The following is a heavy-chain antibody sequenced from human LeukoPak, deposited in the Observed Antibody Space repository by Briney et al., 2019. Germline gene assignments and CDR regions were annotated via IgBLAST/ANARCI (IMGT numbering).Heavy chain of an antibody. CDR2: ISSSSSTI. CDR1: GFTFSSYS. V-gene: IGHV3-48*01. J-gene: IGHJ6*03. CDR3: ARAVSSGSWGYYYYMDV. D-gene: IGHD3-10*01. Sequence: GGSLRLSCAASGFTFSSYSMNWVRQAPGKGLEWVSYISSSSSTIYYADSVKGRFTISRDNAKNSLYLQMNSLRAEDTAVYYCARAVSSGSWGYYYYMDVWGKGTTVTVSS.